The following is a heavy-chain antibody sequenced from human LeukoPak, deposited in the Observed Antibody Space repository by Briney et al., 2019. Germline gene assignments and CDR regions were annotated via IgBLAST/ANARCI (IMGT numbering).Heavy chain of an antibody. Sequence: GGSLRLSCAASGFNASSKYMSWVRQAPGKGLEWVSVIYSGGTTNYADSVKGRFTISRDNSKNTLYLQMNSLRAEDTAVYYCAKLTMIVPQGGFDYWGQGTLVTVSS. J-gene: IGHJ4*02. CDR1: GFNASSKY. V-gene: IGHV3-53*01. D-gene: IGHD3-22*01. CDR2: IYSGGTT. CDR3: AKLTMIVPQGGFDY.